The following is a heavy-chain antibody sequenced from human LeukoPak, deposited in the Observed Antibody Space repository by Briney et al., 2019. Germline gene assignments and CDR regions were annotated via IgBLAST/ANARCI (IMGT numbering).Heavy chain of an antibody. D-gene: IGHD6-19*01. CDR2: ISSSASTI. CDR1: RFTFNSYE. CDR3: ARGAVAGLYYFDF. V-gene: IGHV3-48*03. Sequence: PGGSLRLSCAASRFTFNSYEMNWVRQAPGKGLEWVSYISSSASTIYYADSVKGRFTISRDNAKNSLYLQMNSLRAEDTAVYYCARGAVAGLYYFDFWGREPWSPSPQ. J-gene: IGHJ4*02.